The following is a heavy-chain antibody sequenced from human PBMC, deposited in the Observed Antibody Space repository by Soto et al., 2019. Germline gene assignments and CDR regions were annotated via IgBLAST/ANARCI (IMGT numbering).Heavy chain of an antibody. CDR1: GVSISSGDYY. CDR2: IYYSGST. Sequence: SETLSLTCTVSGVSISSGDYYWSWIRQPTGKGLEWIGYIYYSGSTYYNPSLKSRVTISVDTSKNQFSLKLSSVTAADTAVYYCARETTMVRGYYYYGMDVWGQGTTVTVSS. V-gene: IGHV4-30-4*01. D-gene: IGHD3-10*01. J-gene: IGHJ6*02. CDR3: ARETTMVRGYYYYGMDV.